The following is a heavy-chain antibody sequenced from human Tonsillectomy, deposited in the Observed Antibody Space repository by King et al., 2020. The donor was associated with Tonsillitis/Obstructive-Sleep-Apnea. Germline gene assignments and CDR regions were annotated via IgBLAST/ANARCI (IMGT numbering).Heavy chain of an antibody. CDR1: GGSISTYY. CDR3: ARGMEGYDVWSGYPPPYYYYYYMSV. D-gene: IGHD3-3*01. J-gene: IGHJ6*03. V-gene: IGHV4-59*01. CDR2: IYYSGST. Sequence: QLQESGPVLVKPSETLSLTCTVSGGSISTYYWSWIRQPPGKGLGWVGYIYYSGSTNYNPSLKSRVTISVDTSKNQFSLKLGSVTAADTAVYYCARGMEGYDVWSGYPPPYYYYYYMSVWGTGTTVTV.